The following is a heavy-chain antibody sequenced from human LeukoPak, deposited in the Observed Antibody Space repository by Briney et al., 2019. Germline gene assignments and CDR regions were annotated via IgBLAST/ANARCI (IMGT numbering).Heavy chain of an antibody. V-gene: IGHV1-18*01. CDR2: ISAYNGNT. J-gene: IGHJ5*02. D-gene: IGHD3-22*01. CDR1: GYTFTSYG. CDR3: AARTRYDSSRTRWFDP. Sequence: GASVKVSCKASGYTFTSYGISWVRQAPGQGLEWMGWISAYNGNTNYAQKLQGRVTMTTDTSTSTAYMELSSLRSEDTAVYYCAARTRYDSSRTRWFDPWGQGTLVTVSS.